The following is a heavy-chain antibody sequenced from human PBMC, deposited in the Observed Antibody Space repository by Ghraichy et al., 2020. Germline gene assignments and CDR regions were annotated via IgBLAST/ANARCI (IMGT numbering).Heavy chain of an antibody. D-gene: IGHD3-10*01. CDR2: ISYDGTNK. J-gene: IGHJ4*02. Sequence: GGSLRLSCAASGFTFSSFAMHWVRQAPGKGLQWVAFISYDGTNKYYADSVKGQFTISRDNSKNTLYLQMNSLRAEDTAMYYCARDYYGSVSYPGNWGQGTLVTVSS. CDR1: GFTFSSFA. CDR3: ARDYYGSVSYPGN. V-gene: IGHV3-30-3*01.